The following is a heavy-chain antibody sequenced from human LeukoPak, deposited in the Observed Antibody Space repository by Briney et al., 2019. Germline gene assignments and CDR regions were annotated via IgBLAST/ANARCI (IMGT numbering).Heavy chain of an antibody. CDR2: INPNSGGT. Sequence: SVKVSCKASGYTFTGYYMHWVRQAPGQGLEWMGWINPNSGGTNYAQKFQGWVTMSRDTSISTAYMELSRLRSDDTAVYYCARDLRGHFDWLSEYYFDYWGQGTLVTVSS. CDR1: GYTFTGYY. CDR3: ARDLRGHFDWLSEYYFDY. J-gene: IGHJ4*02. V-gene: IGHV1-2*04. D-gene: IGHD3-9*01.